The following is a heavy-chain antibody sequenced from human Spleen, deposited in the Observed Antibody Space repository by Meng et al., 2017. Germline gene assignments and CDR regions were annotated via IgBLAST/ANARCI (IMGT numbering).Heavy chain of an antibody. CDR2: IYWHDEE. V-gene: IGHV2-5*01. Sequence: ITLRESGATSVKPTQTLTLTWSFSGFSLSTSEEAVGWIRQPPGKALEWLALIYWHDEERYSPSLKGRLTITKDTSKNQVVLTMTNMDPVDTGTYYCAHRRGGYFDYWGQGTLVTVSS. J-gene: IGHJ4*02. D-gene: IGHD3-16*01. CDR1: GFSLSTSEEA. CDR3: AHRRGGYFDY.